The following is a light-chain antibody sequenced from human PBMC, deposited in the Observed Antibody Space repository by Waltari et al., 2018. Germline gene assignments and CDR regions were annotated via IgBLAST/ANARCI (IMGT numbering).Light chain of an antibody. J-gene: IGLJ3*02. V-gene: IGLV1-40*01. CDR3: QSFDIRLSGGVV. CDR2: GNK. Sequence: QSVLTQPPSMSGAPGQRVTISCTGSSSNIGAGHDVHWYQVFPGTAPKLLSYGNKKRPSGVPDRFSGSKSDTSASLAIGGLQAEDEADYYCQSFDIRLSGGVVFGGGTKVTVL. CDR1: SSNIGAGHD.